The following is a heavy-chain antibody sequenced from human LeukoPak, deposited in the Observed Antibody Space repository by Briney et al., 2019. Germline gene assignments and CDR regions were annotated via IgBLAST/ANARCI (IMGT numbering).Heavy chain of an antibody. CDR3: ARESCSSTSCSYFDS. V-gene: IGHV3-48*03. CDR2: ISSSSGNK. J-gene: IGHJ4*02. Sequence: GGSLRLFCAVSGFTFSSYEMNWVREAPGKGLEWVSYISSSSGNKYYADSVRGRCTISRDNAKNSLYLQMNSLRAEDTAVYYCARESCSSTSCSYFDSWGQGPLVTVSS. CDR1: GFTFSSYE. D-gene: IGHD2-2*01.